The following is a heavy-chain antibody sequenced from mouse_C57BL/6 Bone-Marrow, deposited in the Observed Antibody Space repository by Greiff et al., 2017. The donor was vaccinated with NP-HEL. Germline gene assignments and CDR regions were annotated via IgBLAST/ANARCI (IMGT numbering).Heavy chain of an antibody. CDR3: ARDDYCGSSLRWYFDV. CDR2: IHPNSGST. V-gene: IGHV1-64*01. Sequence: QVQLKQPGAELVKPGASVKLSCKASGYTFTSYWMHWVKQRPGQGLEWIGMIHPNSGSTNYNEKFKSKATLTVDKSSSTAYMQLSSLTSEDSEVYYCARDDYCGSSLRWYFDVWGTGTTVTVSS. D-gene: IGHD1-1*01. J-gene: IGHJ1*03. CDR1: GYTFTSYW.